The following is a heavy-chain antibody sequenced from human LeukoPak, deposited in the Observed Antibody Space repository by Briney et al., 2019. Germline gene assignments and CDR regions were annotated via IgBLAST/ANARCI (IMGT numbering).Heavy chain of an antibody. CDR2: ISGSSGST. J-gene: IGHJ4*02. CDR1: GFTFSSYA. D-gene: IGHD3-22*01. CDR3: AKGFGYYYDSSGYHPFDF. Sequence: PGGSLRLSCAASGFTFSSYAMSWVRQAPGKGLEWVSAISGSSGSTYYADSVKGRFTISRDKSKNTVYLQMNSLRAEDTAVYYCAKGFGYYYDSSGYHPFDFWGQGTLVTVSS. V-gene: IGHV3-23*01.